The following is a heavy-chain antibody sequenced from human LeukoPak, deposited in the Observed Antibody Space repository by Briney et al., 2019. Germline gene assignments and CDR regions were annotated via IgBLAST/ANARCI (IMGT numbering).Heavy chain of an antibody. V-gene: IGHV4-39*07. CDR2: IYYSGSP. D-gene: IGHD6-19*01. J-gene: IGHJ5*02. CDR3: ARAGTAVGTDNWFDP. CDR1: GDSISSNGYS. Sequence: SETLSLTCTVSGDSISSNGYSWGWIRQPPGEGLEWIGSIYYSGSPYYNPSLKSRVTISVDTPKNQFSLKLNSVTAADTAVYYCARAGTAVGTDNWFDPWGQGTLVTVSS.